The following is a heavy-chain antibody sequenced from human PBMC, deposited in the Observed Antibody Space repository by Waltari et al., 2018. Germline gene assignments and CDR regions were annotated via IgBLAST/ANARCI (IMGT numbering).Heavy chain of an antibody. V-gene: IGHV4-39*07. CDR3: AREIAAAGGVY. D-gene: IGHD6-13*01. Sequence: QLQLQESGPGLVKPSEPLSLACTVSGGPIRSSSYYWGWIRQPPGKGLEWIGSIYYSGSTYYNPSLKSRVTISVDTSKNQFSLKLSSVTAADTAVYYCAREIAAAGGVYWGQGTLVTVSS. CDR1: GGPIRSSSYY. CDR2: IYYSGST. J-gene: IGHJ4*02.